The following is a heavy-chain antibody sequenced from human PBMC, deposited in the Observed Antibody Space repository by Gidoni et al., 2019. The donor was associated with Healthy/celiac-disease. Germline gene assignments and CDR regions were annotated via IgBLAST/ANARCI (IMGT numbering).Heavy chain of an antibody. J-gene: IGHJ4*02. V-gene: IGHV4-59*08. Sequence: QVQLQESGPGLVKPSATLSLTCTGSGGSISSYYWSWNRQPPGKGLEWIGYISYSVSTTYNPSLKFRVTISVDTSKNQFSLKLSSVTAADTAVYYCARHSSSWVQPYYFDYWGQGTLVTVSS. CDR2: ISYSVST. D-gene: IGHD6-13*01. CDR3: ARHSSSWVQPYYFDY. CDR1: GGSISSYY.